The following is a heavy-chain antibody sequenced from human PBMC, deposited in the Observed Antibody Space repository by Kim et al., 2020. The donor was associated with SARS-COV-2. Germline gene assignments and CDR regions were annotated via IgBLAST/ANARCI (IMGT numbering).Heavy chain of an antibody. CDR1: GGSISSGGYS. CDR3: ARIYSYGGYYGMDV. D-gene: IGHD5-18*01. V-gene: IGHV4-30-2*06. CDR2: IYHSGST. J-gene: IGHJ6*02. Sequence: SETLSLTCAVSGGSISSGGYSWSWIRQSPGKGLEWIGYIYHSGSTYYNPSLKSRVTISVDRSKNQFSLKLSSVTAADTAVYYCARIYSYGGYYGMDVWGQGTTVTVSS.